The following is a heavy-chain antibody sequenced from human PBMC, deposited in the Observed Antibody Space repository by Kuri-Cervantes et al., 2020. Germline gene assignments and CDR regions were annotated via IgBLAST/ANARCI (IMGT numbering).Heavy chain of an antibody. Sequence: LSLTCAASGFTFSSYAMYWVRQAPGKGLEWVAVISYDGSNKYYADSVKGRFTISRDNSENTLYLQMNSLRAEDTAVYYCARSAIPSYYSYYMDVWGKGTTVTVSS. V-gene: IGHV3-30-3*01. CDR3: ARSAIPSYYSYYMDV. CDR1: GFTFSSYA. J-gene: IGHJ6*03. D-gene: IGHD2-21*01. CDR2: ISYDGSNK.